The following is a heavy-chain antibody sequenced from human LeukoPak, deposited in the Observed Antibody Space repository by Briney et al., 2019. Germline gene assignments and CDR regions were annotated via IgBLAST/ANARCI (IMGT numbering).Heavy chain of an antibody. CDR1: GFTFKSYA. CDR3: AKLGGYQLPLDY. Sequence: GGSLRLSCVASGFTFKSYAMSWVRQAPGKGLEWVSAISGSGGSTYYADSVKGRFTISRDNSKNTLYLQMNSLRAEDTAVYYCAKLGGYQLPLDYWGQGTLVTVSS. J-gene: IGHJ4*02. D-gene: IGHD2-2*01. CDR2: ISGSGGST. V-gene: IGHV3-23*01.